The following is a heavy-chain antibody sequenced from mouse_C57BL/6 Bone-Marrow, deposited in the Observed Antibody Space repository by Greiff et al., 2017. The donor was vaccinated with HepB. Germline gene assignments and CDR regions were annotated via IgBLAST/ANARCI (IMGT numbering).Heavy chain of an antibody. Sequence: QVQLQQSGAELVKPGASVKLSCKASGYTFTSYWMQWVKQRPGQGLEWIGEIDPSDSYTNYNQKFKGKATLTVDTSSSTAYMQLSSLTSEDSAVYYCARSPVLDYWGQGTTLTVSS. CDR1: GYTFTSYW. CDR2: IDPSDSYT. J-gene: IGHJ2*01. V-gene: IGHV1-50*01. CDR3: ARSPVLDY.